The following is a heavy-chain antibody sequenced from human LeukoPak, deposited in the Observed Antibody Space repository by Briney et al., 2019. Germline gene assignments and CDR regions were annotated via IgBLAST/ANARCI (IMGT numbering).Heavy chain of an antibody. CDR2: IYYSGST. CDR1: GGSISSSSYY. V-gene: IGHV4-61*01. CDR3: ASSGYYYDSSHAFDI. D-gene: IGHD3-22*01. J-gene: IGHJ3*02. Sequence: SETLSLTCTVSGGSISSSSYYWSWIRQPPGKGLEWIGYIYYSGSTNYNPSLKSRVTISVDTSKNQFSLKLSSVTAADTAVYYCASSGYYYDSSHAFDIWGQGTMVTVSS.